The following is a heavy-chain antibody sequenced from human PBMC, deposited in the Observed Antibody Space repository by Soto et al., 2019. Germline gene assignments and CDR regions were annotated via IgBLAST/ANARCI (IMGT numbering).Heavy chain of an antibody. D-gene: IGHD5-12*01. Sequence: EVQLVESGGGLVQPGGSLRLSCAASGFTVSSNYMSWVRQAPGKGLEWVSVIYSGGSTYYADSVKGRFTISRDNSKNTLYLQMNSLRAEDTAVYYCARESNSGHATTHAFDIWGQGTMVTVSS. CDR2: IYSGGST. V-gene: IGHV3-66*01. CDR3: ARESNSGHATTHAFDI. J-gene: IGHJ3*02. CDR1: GFTVSSNY.